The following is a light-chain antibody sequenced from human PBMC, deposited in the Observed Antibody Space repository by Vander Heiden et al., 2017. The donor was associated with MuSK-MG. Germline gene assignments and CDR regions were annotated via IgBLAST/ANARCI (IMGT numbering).Light chain of an antibody. V-gene: IGLV3-21*02. J-gene: IGLJ2*01. CDR3: QVWDSTADVP. Sequence: SYVLTQPPSVSVAPGPAARITCGGNNIGSRSVQWYQQKPGQAPVLVVYDDSDRPSGIPERFSGSNSGNTATLTISRVEGGDEADYYWQVWDSTADVPFGGGTKLTVL. CDR1: NIGSRS. CDR2: DDS.